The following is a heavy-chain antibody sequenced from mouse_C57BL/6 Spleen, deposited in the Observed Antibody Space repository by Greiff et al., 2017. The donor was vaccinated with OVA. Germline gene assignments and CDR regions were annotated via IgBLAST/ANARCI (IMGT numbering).Heavy chain of an antibody. CDR1: GFTFSSYT. Sequence: EVKLVESGGGLVKPGGSLKLSCAASGFTFSSYTMSWVRQTPEKRLEWVATISGGGGNTYYPDSVKGRFTISSDNAKNTLYLQMSSLRSEDTALYYCARQEGLGRGFAYWGQGTLVTVSA. V-gene: IGHV5-9*01. J-gene: IGHJ3*01. CDR3: ARQEGLGRGFAY. CDR2: ISGGGGNT. D-gene: IGHD4-1*01.